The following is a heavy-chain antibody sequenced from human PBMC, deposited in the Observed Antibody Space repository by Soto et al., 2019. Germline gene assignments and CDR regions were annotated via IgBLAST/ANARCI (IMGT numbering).Heavy chain of an antibody. Sequence: GGSLRLSCAASGFTFSSYAMSWVRQAPGKGLEWVSAISGSGGSTYYADSVKGRFTISRDNSKNTLYLQMNSLRAEDTAVYYCAKFRNYHDYGGEDHDYWGQGTLVTVSS. J-gene: IGHJ4*02. V-gene: IGHV3-23*01. CDR2: ISGSGGST. CDR3: AKFRNYHDYGGEDHDY. CDR1: GFTFSSYA. D-gene: IGHD4-17*01.